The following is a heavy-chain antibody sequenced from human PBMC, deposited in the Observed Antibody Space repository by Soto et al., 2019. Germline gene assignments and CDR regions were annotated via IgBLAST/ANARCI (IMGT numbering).Heavy chain of an antibody. V-gene: IGHV1-69*05. CDR2: IIPIFGTA. CDR3: ARGSGGSSYYYYGMDV. D-gene: IGHD2-15*01. Sequence: QVQLVQSGAEVKKPGSSVKVSCKASGGTFSSYAINWVRQAPGQGLEWMGGIIPIFGTANYAQKFQGRVRITPDEATSTAYMELSRLSSEDTAVYYCARGSGGSSYYYYGMDVWGQGTTVTVSS. J-gene: IGHJ6*02. CDR1: GGTFSSYA.